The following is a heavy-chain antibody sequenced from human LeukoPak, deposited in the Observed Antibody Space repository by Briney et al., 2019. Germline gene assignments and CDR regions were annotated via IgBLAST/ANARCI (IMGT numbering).Heavy chain of an antibody. CDR3: ARDGGIRYCSSTSCYKDNWFDP. Sequence: TGGSLRLSCAASGFTFSTYSMNWTRQAPGKGLEWVSSISSSSSYIYYADSVKGRFTISRDNAKNSLYLQMNSLRAEDTAVYYCARDGGIRYCSSTSCYKDNWFDPWGQGTLVTVSS. CDR2: ISSSSSYI. D-gene: IGHD2-2*02. V-gene: IGHV3-21*01. CDR1: GFTFSTYS. J-gene: IGHJ5*02.